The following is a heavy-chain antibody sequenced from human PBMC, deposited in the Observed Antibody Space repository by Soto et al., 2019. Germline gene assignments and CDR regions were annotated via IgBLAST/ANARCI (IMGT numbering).Heavy chain of an antibody. CDR3: ARDQDSYGYYYYYGMDV. J-gene: IGHJ6*02. CDR2: IWYDGSNK. D-gene: IGHD5-18*01. Sequence: PGGSLRLSCAASGFTFSSYGMHWVRQAPGKGLEWVAVIWYDGSNKYYADSVKGRFTISRDNSKNTLYLQMNSLRAEDTAVYYCARDQDSYGYYYYYGMDVWGQGTTVTVSS. V-gene: IGHV3-33*01. CDR1: GFTFSSYG.